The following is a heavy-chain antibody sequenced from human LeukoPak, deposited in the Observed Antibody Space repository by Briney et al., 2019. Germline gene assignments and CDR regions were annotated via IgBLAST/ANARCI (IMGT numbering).Heavy chain of an antibody. CDR2: IYHSGST. V-gene: IGHV4-38-2*02. CDR3: ARVFQDRDGESSWYYYYGLDV. Sequence: SQTLSLTCSVSGYSISSGFYWGWIRQPPGKGLEWIGTIYHSGSTYYNPSLKKRVTISVDTSNNYFSLRLSSVTAADTAVYYCARVFQDRDGESSWYYYYGLDVWGQGTTVTVSS. J-gene: IGHJ6*02. D-gene: IGHD3-10*01. CDR1: GYSISSGFY.